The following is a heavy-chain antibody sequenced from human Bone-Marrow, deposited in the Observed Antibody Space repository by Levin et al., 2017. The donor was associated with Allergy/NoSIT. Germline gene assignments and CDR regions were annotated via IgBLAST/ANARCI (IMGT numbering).Heavy chain of an antibody. CDR2: TWYNGLEK. CDR3: ARDVAYDNSGPAH. J-gene: IGHJ4*02. CDR1: GFAFSNFG. Sequence: PGGSLRLSCAASGFAFSNFGMHWVRQAPGKGLEWVAVTWYNGLEKYYAESVKGRFTISRDNSKKTLYLQMNSLRVEDTAIYYCARDVAYDNSGPAHWGQGTLVTVSS. D-gene: IGHD3-22*01. V-gene: IGHV3-33*01.